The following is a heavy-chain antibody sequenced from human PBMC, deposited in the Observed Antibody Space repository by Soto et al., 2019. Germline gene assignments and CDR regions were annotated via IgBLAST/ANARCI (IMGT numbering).Heavy chain of an antibody. CDR1: GFIFNAYA. J-gene: IGHJ4*02. D-gene: IGHD4-4*01. V-gene: IGHV3-23*01. CDR3: ARVASDYFNSADH. CDR2: IGGSGGNT. Sequence: EVQLLESGGGLVQPGGSLRLSCTASGFIFNAYAMTWVRQAPGKGLEWVSAIGGSGGNTYYAASVKGRFSISRDNSKDTVYLDKYRLRVDDTAVYFCARVASDYFNSADHWGQGILVTVSS.